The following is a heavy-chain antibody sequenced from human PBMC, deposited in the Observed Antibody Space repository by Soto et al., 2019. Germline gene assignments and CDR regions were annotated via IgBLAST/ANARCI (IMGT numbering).Heavy chain of an antibody. D-gene: IGHD6-25*01. CDR3: ARGSGRADGMAV. CDR2: IIPILGIA. CDR1: GGTFSSYT. J-gene: IGHJ6*02. Sequence: QVQLVQSGAEVKKPGSSVKVSCKASGGTFSSYTISWVRQAPGQGLEWMGRIIPILGIANYAQKFQGRVTITAYKSRSTAYMELSGLRSDYTAVHYCARGSGRADGMAVWGQGTTVTV. V-gene: IGHV1-69*02.